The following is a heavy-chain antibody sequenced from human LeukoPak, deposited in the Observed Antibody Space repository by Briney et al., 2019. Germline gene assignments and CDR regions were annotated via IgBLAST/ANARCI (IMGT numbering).Heavy chain of an antibody. J-gene: IGHJ4*02. CDR1: GFTFSSYG. CDR2: VRFDGSNK. D-gene: IGHD6-6*01. CDR3: ARLLSSSDQFDY. Sequence: GGSLRLSCAASGFTFSSYGMHWVRQAPGKGLEWVTFVRFDGSNKYYADSVKGRFTISRDNAKNSLYLQMNSLRAEDTAVYYCARLLSSSDQFDYWGQGTLVTVSS. V-gene: IGHV3-30*02.